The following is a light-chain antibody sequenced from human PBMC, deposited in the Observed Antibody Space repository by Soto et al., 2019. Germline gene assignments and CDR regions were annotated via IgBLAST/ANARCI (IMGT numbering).Light chain of an antibody. CDR2: GAS. CDR3: QQYGSSPRT. J-gene: IGKJ4*01. CDR1: QSVSSSY. Sequence: EIVLTQSPGTLSLSPGERATLSCRASQSVSSSYLAWYQQKPGQAPRILIYGASSRAIGIPDRLSGSGSGTDFTLTISRLEPEDFAVYYCQQYGSSPRTFGGGTKVEIK. V-gene: IGKV3-20*01.